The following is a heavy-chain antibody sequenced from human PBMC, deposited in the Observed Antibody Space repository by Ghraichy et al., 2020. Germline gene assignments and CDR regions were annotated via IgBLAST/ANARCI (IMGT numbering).Heavy chain of an antibody. Sequence: GGSLRLSCAASGFTFNRYVMNWVRQAPGQGLEWVSAVNGGGSSTYYAESVKGRFTISRDNSKNTLFLQMNSLRAEDTAVYYCARDDYGDYAYSFGYWGQGTLVTVSS. V-gene: IGHV3-23*01. J-gene: IGHJ4*02. CDR1: GFTFNRYV. CDR2: VNGGGSST. D-gene: IGHD4-17*01. CDR3: ARDDYGDYAYSFGY.